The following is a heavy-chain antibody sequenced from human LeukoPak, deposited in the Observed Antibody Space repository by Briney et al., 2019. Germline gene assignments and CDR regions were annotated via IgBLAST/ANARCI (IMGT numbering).Heavy chain of an antibody. CDR2: INSDGSST. V-gene: IGHV3-74*01. CDR1: GFTFSSYW. J-gene: IGHJ2*01. CDR3: VREGRSSRWDDWYFDL. Sequence: GGSLRLSCAASGFTFSSYWMHWVRQAPGKGLVWVSRINSDGSSTSYADSVKGRFTISRDNAKNTLYLQMNSLRAGDTAVYYCVREGRSSRWDDWYFDLWGRGTLVTVSS. D-gene: IGHD6-13*01.